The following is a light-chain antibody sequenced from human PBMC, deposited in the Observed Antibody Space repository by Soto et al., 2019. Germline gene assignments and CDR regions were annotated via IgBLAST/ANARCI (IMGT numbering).Light chain of an antibody. CDR2: GAS. CDR3: QNYKSAPRT. CDR1: QGINTY. Sequence: DIQMTQSPSSLSASVGDRISITCRASQGINTYLAWYQQKPGEVPKLLIYGASTLQSGVPSRFSGSGSGTDFSLAISSLQPEDVATYYCQNYKSAPRTFAQGTRVEIK. J-gene: IGKJ1*01. V-gene: IGKV1-27*01.